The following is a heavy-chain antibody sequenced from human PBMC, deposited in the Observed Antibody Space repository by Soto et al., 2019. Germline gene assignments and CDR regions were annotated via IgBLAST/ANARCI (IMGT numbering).Heavy chain of an antibody. Sequence: QVQLVQSGAEVKKPGASVKVSCKASGYAFTTYDINWVRQATGQGPEWMGWMNPNSGHTVYAQKFQGRVTVTRDTSINTASMELSSLRSEDTPVYYCASGSMWFWRYGIDVWGQGTTVTVSS. V-gene: IGHV1-8*01. CDR2: MNPNSGHT. D-gene: IGHD2-21*01. CDR3: ASGSMWFWRYGIDV. J-gene: IGHJ6*02. CDR1: GYAFTTYD.